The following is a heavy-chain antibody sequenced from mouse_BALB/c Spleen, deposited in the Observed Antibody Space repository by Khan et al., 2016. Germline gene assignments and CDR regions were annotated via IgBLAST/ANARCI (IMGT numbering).Heavy chain of an antibody. CDR1: GFGFSRYW. V-gene: IGHV4-1*02. Sequence: EVELVESGGGLVQPGGSLKLSCAASGFGFSRYWMSWVRQAPGKGLEWIGEISPDGSTINYAPSLKDKFILSRDNAKNTLYLQMSKVRSEDTALXYCARSANYGYDYWGQGTTLTVSS. CDR3: ARSANYGYDY. D-gene: IGHD1-2*01. J-gene: IGHJ2*01. CDR2: ISPDGSTI.